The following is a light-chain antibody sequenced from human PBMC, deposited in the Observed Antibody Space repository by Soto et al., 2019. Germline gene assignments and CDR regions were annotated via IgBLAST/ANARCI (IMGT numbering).Light chain of an antibody. V-gene: IGKV4-1*01. CDR2: WAS. CDR3: QQYYTTPWT. J-gene: IGKJ1*01. CDR1: QSVLYSSNNKNY. Sequence: DIVLTQYPDSLPVSLGERATINCKSRQSVLYSSNNKNYLAWYQQKPGQPPKVLIYWASARESGVTDRFSGSGSGTDFTLTIRRLQAEDVAVYYCQQYYTTPWTFGQGTKVDIK.